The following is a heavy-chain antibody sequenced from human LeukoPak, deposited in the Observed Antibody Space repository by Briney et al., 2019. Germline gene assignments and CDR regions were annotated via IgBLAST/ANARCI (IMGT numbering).Heavy chain of an antibody. J-gene: IGHJ4*02. D-gene: IGHD6-13*01. V-gene: IGHV1-18*01. Sequence: ASVKVSCKASGYTFTSYGITWVRQAPGQGLEWMGWISAYNGNTNYAQKLQGRVTMTTDTSTSTAYMELRSLRSDDTAVYYCARSSPGYSSSWGEYWGQGTLVTVSS. CDR3: ARSSPGYSSSWGEY. CDR1: GYTFTSYG. CDR2: ISAYNGNT.